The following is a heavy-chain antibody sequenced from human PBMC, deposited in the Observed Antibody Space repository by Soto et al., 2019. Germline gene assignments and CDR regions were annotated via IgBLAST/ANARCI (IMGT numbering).Heavy chain of an antibody. CDR3: ARDVGYHYDGSPSGQFDF. Sequence: PSETLSLTCVVSGNSISTTNWWSWVRQSPGKGLEWIGEIYHSRSTNYNPSLKSRVTISVDKSKNQFSLKLSSVTAADTAVYYCARDVGYHYDGSPSGQFDFWGQGTLVTVPQ. D-gene: IGHD3-22*01. V-gene: IGHV4-4*02. CDR1: GNSISTTNW. J-gene: IGHJ4*02. CDR2: IYHSRST.